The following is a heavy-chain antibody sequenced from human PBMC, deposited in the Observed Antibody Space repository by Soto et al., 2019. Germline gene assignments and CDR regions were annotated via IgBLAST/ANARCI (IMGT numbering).Heavy chain of an antibody. Sequence: PSETLSLTCTVSGGSISSGGYYWGWIRQPPGKGLEWIGSIYHSGSTYYNPSLKSRVTISVDTPQKLFSLKLSSVTAADTAVYYCARLPYSYSGYDETYFDYWGQGTLVTVSS. CDR2: IYHSGST. CDR3: ARLPYSYSGYDETYFDY. V-gene: IGHV4-39*07. J-gene: IGHJ4*02. D-gene: IGHD5-12*01. CDR1: GGSISSGGYY.